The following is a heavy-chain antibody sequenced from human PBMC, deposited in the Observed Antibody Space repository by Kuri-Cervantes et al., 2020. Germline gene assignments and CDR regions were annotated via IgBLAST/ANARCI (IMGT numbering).Heavy chain of an antibody. V-gene: IGHV3-11*01. Sequence: LSLTCAASGFTFSDYYMSWIRQAPGKGLEWVSYISSSGSTIYYADSVKGRFTISRDNAKNSLYLQMNSLRAEDTAVYYCTTDRAGRQWLVLYYFDYWGQGTLVTVSS. D-gene: IGHD6-19*01. J-gene: IGHJ4*02. CDR2: ISSSGSTI. CDR3: TTDRAGRQWLVLYYFDY. CDR1: GFTFSDYY.